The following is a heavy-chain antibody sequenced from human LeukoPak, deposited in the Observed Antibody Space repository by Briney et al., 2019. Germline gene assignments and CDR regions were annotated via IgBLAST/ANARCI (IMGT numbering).Heavy chain of an antibody. V-gene: IGHV3-23*01. CDR3: ARDRNYYDSSGLYYFDY. J-gene: IGHJ4*02. D-gene: IGHD3-22*01. CDR1: GFTFSRYA. CDR2: FGNSA. Sequence: GGSLRLSCAASGFTFSRYAMSWVRQAPGKGLEWVSTFGNSAHYADSVKGRFTISRDNSKNTLYLQMNSLRAEDTAVYYCARDRNYYDSSGLYYFDYWGQGTLVTVSS.